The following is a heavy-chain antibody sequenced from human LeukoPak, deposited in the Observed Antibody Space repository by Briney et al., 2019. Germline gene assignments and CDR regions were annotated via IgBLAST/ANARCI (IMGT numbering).Heavy chain of an antibody. J-gene: IGHJ4*02. Sequence: SETLSLTCAVSGSSISSGYYWGWIRQPPGKGREWIGSIYHSGSTYYYPSLKSRVIISVDTSKNQVSVKLSSVAAAETAVYYCARRGLDWGQGTLVTVSS. V-gene: IGHV4-38-2*01. CDR3: ARRGLD. CDR2: IYHSGST. D-gene: IGHD3-10*01. CDR1: GSSISSGYY.